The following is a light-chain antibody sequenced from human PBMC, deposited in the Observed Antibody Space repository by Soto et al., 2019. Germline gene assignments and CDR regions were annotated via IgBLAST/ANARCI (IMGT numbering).Light chain of an antibody. J-gene: IGLJ1*01. CDR3: CSYAGSSTYV. V-gene: IGLV2-23*02. CDR2: EVS. CDR1: SSDVGSDNL. Sequence: QSALTQPASVSGSPGQSITISCTGTSSDVGSDNLVSWYQQHPGKAPKFMTYEVSQRPSGVSNRFSGSKSGNTASLTISGLQAEDEADYYCCSYAGSSTYVFGTGTKLTVL.